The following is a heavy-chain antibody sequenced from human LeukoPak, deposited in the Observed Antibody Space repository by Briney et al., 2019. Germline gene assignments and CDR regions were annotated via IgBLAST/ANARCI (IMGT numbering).Heavy chain of an antibody. CDR3: ARDDSGSYYDY. J-gene: IGHJ4*02. Sequence: GGSLRLSCAASGFTFSSYWMSWVRQAPGKGLEWVTNIKQDGSEKYYVDSVKGRFTISKDNAKNSLYLQMNSLRAEDTAVYYCARDDSGSYYDYWGQGTLVTVSS. D-gene: IGHD1-26*01. CDR1: GFTFSSYW. V-gene: IGHV3-7*01. CDR2: IKQDGSEK.